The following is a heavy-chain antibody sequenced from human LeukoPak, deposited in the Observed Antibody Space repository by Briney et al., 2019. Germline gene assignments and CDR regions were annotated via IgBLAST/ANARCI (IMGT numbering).Heavy chain of an antibody. CDR1: GGSFSGYY. CDR3: ASGYYGSGSRPALLYYYYGMDV. Sequence: SETLSLTCAVYGGSFSGYYWSWIRQPPGKGLEWIGEINHSGSTNYNPSLKSRVTISVDTSKNQFSLELSSVTAADTAVYYCASGYYGSGSRPALLYYYYGMDVWGQGTTVTVSS. D-gene: IGHD3-10*01. J-gene: IGHJ6*02. CDR2: INHSGST. V-gene: IGHV4-34*01.